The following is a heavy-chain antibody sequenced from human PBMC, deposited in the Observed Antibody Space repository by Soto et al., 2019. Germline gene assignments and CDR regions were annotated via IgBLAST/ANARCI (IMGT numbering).Heavy chain of an antibody. V-gene: IGHV3-21*01. D-gene: IGHD6-6*01. CDR3: ERNASSNIYGMDV. Sequence: RLSCAASVFTFSSYSMNGVRQAPGKGLEWVSSISSSSFSINYADSVKGRFSISRDNAQNSLHLQMNNLRAEDTAVYYCERNASSNIYGMDVWGQGTTVTVSS. J-gene: IGHJ6*02. CDR1: VFTFSSYS. CDR2: ISSSSFSI.